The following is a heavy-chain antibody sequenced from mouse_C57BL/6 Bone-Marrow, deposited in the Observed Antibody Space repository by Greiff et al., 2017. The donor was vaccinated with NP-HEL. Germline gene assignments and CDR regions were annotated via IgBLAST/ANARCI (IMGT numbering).Heavy chain of an antibody. Sequence: EVKLQESGGGLVQPKGSLKLSCAASGFSFNTYAMNWVRQAPGKGLEWVARIRSKSNNYATYYADSVKDRFTISRDDSESMLYLQMNNLKTEDTAMYYCVLYYYGSSYAMDYWGQGTSVTVSS. J-gene: IGHJ4*01. CDR1: GFSFNTYA. CDR3: VLYYYGSSYAMDY. D-gene: IGHD1-1*01. CDR2: IRSKSNNYAT. V-gene: IGHV10-1*01.